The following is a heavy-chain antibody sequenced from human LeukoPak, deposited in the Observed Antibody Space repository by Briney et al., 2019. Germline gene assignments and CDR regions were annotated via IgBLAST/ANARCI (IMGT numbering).Heavy chain of an antibody. CDR1: GGSLSSYY. CDR2: IYYSGST. D-gene: IGHD5-24*01. CDR3: ARGRGVRDGYV. Sequence: SSETLSLTCTVSGGSLSSYYWSWIRQPPGKGLEWIGYIYYSGSTNYNPSLKSRVTISVDTPKNQFSLKLSSVAAADTAVYYCARGRGVRDGYVWGQGTLVTVSS. V-gene: IGHV4-59*01. J-gene: IGHJ4*02.